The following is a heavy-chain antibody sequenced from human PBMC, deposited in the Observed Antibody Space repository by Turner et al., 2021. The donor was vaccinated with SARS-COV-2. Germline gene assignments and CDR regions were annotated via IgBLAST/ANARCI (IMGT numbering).Heavy chain of an antibody. CDR1: GGTFSNYA. CDR3: ATATVIYGDYENYYYYYGMDV. Sequence: QVQLVQSGAEVRKPGSSVKVSCKASGGTFSNYAISWVRQAPGQGLEWMGGIIPVLGTPNYAQKFQGRVTITADESTSTAYMELSSLRSEDTAIYYCATATVIYGDYENYYYYYGMDVWGQGTTVTVSS. CDR2: IIPVLGTP. D-gene: IGHD4-17*01. V-gene: IGHV1-69*13. J-gene: IGHJ6*02.